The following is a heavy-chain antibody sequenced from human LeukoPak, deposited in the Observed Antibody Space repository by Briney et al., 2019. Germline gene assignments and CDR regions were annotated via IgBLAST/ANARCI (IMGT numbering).Heavy chain of an antibody. J-gene: IGHJ4*02. D-gene: IGHD2-8*01. V-gene: IGHV4-30-2*01. CDR1: GGSISSGGYS. CDR3: ARVFYIWSHGLSGRSYYFDY. CDR2: IYHSGST. Sequence: SETLSLTCAVSGGSISSGGYSWSWIRQPPGKGLEWIGYIYHSGSTYYNPSLKSRVTISVDRSKNQFSLKLSSVTAADTAVCYCARVFYIWSHGLSGRSYYFDYWGQGTLVTVSS.